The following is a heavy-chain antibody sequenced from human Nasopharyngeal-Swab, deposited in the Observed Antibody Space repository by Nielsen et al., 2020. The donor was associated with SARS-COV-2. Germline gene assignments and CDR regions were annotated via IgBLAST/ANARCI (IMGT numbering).Heavy chain of an antibody. CDR2: IKQDASEV. CDR3: ARDQTTVTTFYGMDV. CDR1: GFTFNGYW. V-gene: IGHV3-7*03. J-gene: IGHJ6*02. Sequence: GESLKISCAASGFTFNGYWMSWVRQVPGKGLEWVANIKQDASEVYYVDSVKGRFTISRDNAKNSLYLQMNSLRAEDTAVYYCARDQTTVTTFYGMDVWGQGTTVTVSS. D-gene: IGHD4-17*01.